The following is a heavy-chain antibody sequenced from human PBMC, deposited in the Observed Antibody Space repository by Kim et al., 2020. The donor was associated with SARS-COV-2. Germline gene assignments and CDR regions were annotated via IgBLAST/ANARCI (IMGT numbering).Heavy chain of an antibody. CDR3: ARERSGYYFDY. J-gene: IGHJ4*02. CDR2: IYYSGST. D-gene: IGHD3-3*01. V-gene: IGHV4-31*03. Sequence: SETLSLICTVSGGSISSGGYYWSWIRQHPGKGLEWIGYIYYSGSTYYNPSLKSRVTISVDTSKNQFSLKLSSVTAADTAVYYCARERSGYYFDYWGQGTLVTVSS. CDR1: GGSISSGGYY.